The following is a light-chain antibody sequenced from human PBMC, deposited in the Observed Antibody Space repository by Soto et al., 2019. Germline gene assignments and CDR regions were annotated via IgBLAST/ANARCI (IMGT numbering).Light chain of an antibody. CDR1: RDVGSW. CDR3: QQGGSFPIT. Sequence: DIQMTQSPSSVSASVGDRVTITCRASRDVGSWLAWYQQKPGKAPDLLIYGAFSLQDGVPSRFYGSGSVTDFTLTISGLQPEDFATYYCQQGGSFPITFGQGTRLEMK. CDR2: GAF. J-gene: IGKJ5*01. V-gene: IGKV1-12*01.